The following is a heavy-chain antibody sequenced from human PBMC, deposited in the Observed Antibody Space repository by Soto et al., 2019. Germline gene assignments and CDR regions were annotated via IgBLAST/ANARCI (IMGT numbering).Heavy chain of an antibody. J-gene: IGHJ4*02. V-gene: IGHV6-1*01. CDR1: GDSVSGNSAA. D-gene: IGHD2-21*02. CDR3: AREFTQYVSSDSYLYY. CDR2: TYYRSRWYN. Sequence: SQTLSLTCAIFGDSVSGNSAAWNCIRHSTSRGLEWLGRTYYRSRWYNDYAVSVKSRITVTPDTSKNQFSLHLNSVTHKDTAVYYCAREFTQYVSSDSYLYYRSQGALVTRSS.